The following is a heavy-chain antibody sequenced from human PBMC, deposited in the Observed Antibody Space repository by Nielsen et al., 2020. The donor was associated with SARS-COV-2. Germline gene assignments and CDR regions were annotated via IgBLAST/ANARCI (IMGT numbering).Heavy chain of an antibody. J-gene: IGHJ4*02. V-gene: IGHV3-21*04. CDR3: ARGPEGYYYDSSGYYRFDY. D-gene: IGHD3-22*01. CDR2: ISSSSSYI. Sequence: WIRQPPGKGLEWVSSISSSSSYIYYADSVKGRFTISRDNAKNSLYLQMNSLRAEDTAVYYCARGPEGYYYDSSGYYRFDYWGQGTLVTVSS.